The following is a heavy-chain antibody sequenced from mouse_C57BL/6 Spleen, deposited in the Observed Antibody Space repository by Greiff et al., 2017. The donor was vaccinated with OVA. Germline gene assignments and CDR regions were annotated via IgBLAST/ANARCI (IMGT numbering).Heavy chain of an antibody. V-gene: IGHV7-3*01. CDR3: ARYGYSKKVYYAMDY. CDR2: IRNKANGYTT. D-gene: IGHD2-5*01. J-gene: IGHJ4*01. Sequence: EVKLEESGGGLVQPGGSLSLSCAASGFTFTDYYMSWVRQPPGKALEWLGFIRNKANGYTTEYSASVKGRFTISRDNSQSILYLQMNALRAEDSATYYCARYGYSKKVYYAMDYWGQGTSVTVSS. CDR1: GFTFTDYY.